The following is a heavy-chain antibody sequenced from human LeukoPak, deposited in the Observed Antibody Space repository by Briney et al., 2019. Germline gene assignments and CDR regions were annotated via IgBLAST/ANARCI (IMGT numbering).Heavy chain of an antibody. D-gene: IGHD5-18*01. Sequence: GGSLRLSCAASGLTLSGYWMHWVRQAPGKGLVWVSRINGEASSTSYADSVKGRFTISRDNAKSTLYLQMNSLRVEDTAVYYCARARGNTYGYFEYWGQEPWSPSPQ. CDR1: GLTLSGYW. CDR2: INGEASST. V-gene: IGHV3-74*01. J-gene: IGHJ4*01. CDR3: ARARGNTYGYFEY.